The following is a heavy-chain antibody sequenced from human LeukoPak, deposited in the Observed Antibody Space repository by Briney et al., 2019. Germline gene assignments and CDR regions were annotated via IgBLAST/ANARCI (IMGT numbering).Heavy chain of an antibody. CDR2: IKQDGSEK. CDR3: ARVGKNQVLDY. V-gene: IGHV3-7*01. Sequence: GGSLRLSCAASGFTFSSYWMSWVRQAPGKGLEWVANIKQDGSEKYHVDSVKGRFTISRDNAKNSLYLQMNSLRAEDTAVYYCARVGKNQVLDYWGQGTLVTVSS. J-gene: IGHJ4*02. D-gene: IGHD7-27*01. CDR1: GFTFSSYW.